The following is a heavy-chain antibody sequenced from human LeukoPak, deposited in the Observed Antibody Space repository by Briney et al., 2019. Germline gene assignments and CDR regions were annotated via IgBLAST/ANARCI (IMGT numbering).Heavy chain of an antibody. CDR3: ARVVVLPAAYFDY. J-gene: IGHJ4*02. CDR2: IWYDGSNK. V-gene: IGHV3-33*01. CDR1: GFTFSTYG. D-gene: IGHD2-2*01. Sequence: PGRSLRLSCAASGFTFSTYGIHWVRQAPGKGLEWVAIIWYDGSNKYYADSVRGRFTISRDNSKNTLYLQMNSLRAGDTAVYYCARVVVLPAAYFDYWGQGTLVTVSS.